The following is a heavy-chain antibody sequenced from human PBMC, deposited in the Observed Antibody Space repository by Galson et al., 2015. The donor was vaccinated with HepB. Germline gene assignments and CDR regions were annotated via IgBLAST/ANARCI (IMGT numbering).Heavy chain of an antibody. J-gene: IGHJ4*02. CDR1: GFTFRSFA. Sequence: SLRLSCAASGFTFRSFAMHWVRQAPRKGPEFVSGIGISESSTHYTDSVKGRFSISRDNTKNTLYLQMSSLRLEDTAVYYCVRWTSQHSGYDEWGQGTQVTVSS. CDR3: VRWTSQHSGYDE. CDR2: IGISESST. V-gene: IGHV3-64D*06. D-gene: IGHD5-12*01.